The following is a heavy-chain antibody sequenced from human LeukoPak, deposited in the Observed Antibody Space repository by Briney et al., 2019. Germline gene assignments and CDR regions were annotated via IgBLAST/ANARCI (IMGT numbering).Heavy chain of an antibody. CDR2: ISSSSSYI. Sequence: GGSLRLSCAASGFTFSSYSMNWVRQAPGKGLEWVSSISSSSSYIYYADSVKGRFTISRDNAKNSLYLQMNSLRAEDTAVYYCASSYSPSGIQDYWGQGTLVTVSS. CDR3: ASSYSPSGIQDY. CDR1: GFTFSSYS. J-gene: IGHJ4*02. V-gene: IGHV3-21*01. D-gene: IGHD5-18*01.